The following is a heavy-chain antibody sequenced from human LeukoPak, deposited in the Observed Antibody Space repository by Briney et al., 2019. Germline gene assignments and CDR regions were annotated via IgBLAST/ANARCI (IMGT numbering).Heavy chain of an antibody. V-gene: IGHV3-53*01. CDR1: GFTVSSNS. Sequence: GGSLRLSCTVSGFTVSSNSMSWVRQGPGKGLEWVSFIYSDNTHYSDSVKGRFTISRDNSKNTLYLQMNSLRAEDTAVYYCARRAGAYSHPYDYWGQGTLVTVSS. D-gene: IGHD4/OR15-4a*01. J-gene: IGHJ4*02. CDR2: IYSDNT. CDR3: ARRAGAYSHPYDY.